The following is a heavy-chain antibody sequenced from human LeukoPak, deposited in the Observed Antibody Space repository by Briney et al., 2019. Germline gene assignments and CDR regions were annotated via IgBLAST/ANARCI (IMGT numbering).Heavy chain of an antibody. CDR2: IIPIFGTA. CDR1: GGTFSSYA. V-gene: IGHV1-69*05. CDR3: AREGGTGGYYYDSSGYPVHWFDP. D-gene: IGHD3-22*01. Sequence: AASVKVSCKASGGTFSSYAISWVRQAPGQGLEWMGRIIPIFGTANYAQKFQGRVTITTDESTSTAYMELSSLRSEDKAVYYCAREGGTGGYYYDSSGYPVHWFDPWGQGTLVTVSS. J-gene: IGHJ5*02.